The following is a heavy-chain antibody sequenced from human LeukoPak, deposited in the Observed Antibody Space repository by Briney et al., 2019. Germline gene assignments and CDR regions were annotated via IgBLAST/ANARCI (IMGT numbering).Heavy chain of an antibody. CDR1: GGTFSSYA. V-gene: IGHV1-69*05. J-gene: IGHJ6*03. CDR2: IFPIFGTA. Sequence: SVKVSCKASGGTFSSYAISWVRQAPGQGLEWMGGIFPIFGTANYAQKFQGRVTITTDESTSTAYMELSSLRSEDTAVYYCARAGTRPDYYYYMDVWGKGTTVTVSS. CDR3: ARAGTRPDYYYYMDV. D-gene: IGHD6-6*01.